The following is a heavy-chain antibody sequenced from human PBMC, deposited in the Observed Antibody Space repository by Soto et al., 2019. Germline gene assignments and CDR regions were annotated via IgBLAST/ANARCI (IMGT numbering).Heavy chain of an antibody. Sequence: GGSLRLSCAASGFTFSSYAMHWVRQAPGKGLEYVSAISSNGGSTYYANSVKGRFTISRDNSKNTLYFQMGSLRAEDMAVYYCARSSPNCSSTSCYSRVAFDIWGQGTMVTVSS. CDR3: ARSSPNCSSTSCYSRVAFDI. D-gene: IGHD2-2*01. V-gene: IGHV3-64*01. J-gene: IGHJ3*02. CDR1: GFTFSSYA. CDR2: ISSNGGST.